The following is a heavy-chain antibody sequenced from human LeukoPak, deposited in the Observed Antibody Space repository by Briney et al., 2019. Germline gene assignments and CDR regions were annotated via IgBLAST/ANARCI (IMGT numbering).Heavy chain of an antibody. CDR2: ICPDGTVT. Sequence: GGSLRLSCAASGFTFSNYCMHWVRQIPGKGLVWVSRICPDGTVTNYADSVKGRFTISRDNAKNMVFLQMNSLRADDTAVYYCVRDFRSADYWGQGTLVTVSS. V-gene: IGHV3-74*01. CDR3: VRDFRSADY. CDR1: GFTFSNYC. J-gene: IGHJ4*02.